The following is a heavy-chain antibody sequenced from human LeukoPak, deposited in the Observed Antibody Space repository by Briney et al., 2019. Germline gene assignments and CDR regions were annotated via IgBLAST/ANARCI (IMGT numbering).Heavy chain of an antibody. CDR3: ARRRYYYGSGSQSYYFDY. CDR1: GGSFIGFH. CDR2: INHSGST. V-gene: IGHV4-34*01. D-gene: IGHD3-10*01. Sequence: SETLSLTCAVYGGSFIGFHWNWIRQPPGKGLEWIGDINHSGSTNYNPSLKSRVTISVDTSKNQFSLKLSSVTAADTAVYYCARRRYYYGSGSQSYYFDYWGQGTLVTVSS. J-gene: IGHJ4*02.